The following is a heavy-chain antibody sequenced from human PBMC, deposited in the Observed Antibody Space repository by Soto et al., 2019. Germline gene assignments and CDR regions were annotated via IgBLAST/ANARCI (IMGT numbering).Heavy chain of an antibody. CDR3: ARDCALGYCSGGSCPYYLDY. CDR2: INPSGGST. CDR1: GYTFTSYY. Sequence: GASVKVSCKASGYTFTSYYMHWVRQAPGQGLEWMGIINPSGGSTSYAQKFQGRVTMTRDTSTSTVYMELSSLRSEDTAVYYCARDCALGYCSGGSCPYYLDYWGQGTLVTVSS. V-gene: IGHV1-46*01. J-gene: IGHJ4*02. D-gene: IGHD2-15*01.